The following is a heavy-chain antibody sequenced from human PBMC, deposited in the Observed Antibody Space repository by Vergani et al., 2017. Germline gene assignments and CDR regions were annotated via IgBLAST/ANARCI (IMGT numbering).Heavy chain of an antibody. Sequence: QVQLVQSGAEVKKPGSSVKFSCKASGGTFSSYAISWVRQAPGQGLEWMGGIIPIFGTANYAQTFQGRVTITADESTSTAYMELSSLRSEDTAVYYCARVLVAVVRVGYCDYWGQGTLVTVSS. V-gene: IGHV1-69*01. CDR1: GGTFSSYA. CDR2: IIPIFGTA. J-gene: IGHJ4*02. D-gene: IGHD2-21*01. CDR3: ARVLVAVVRVGYCDY.